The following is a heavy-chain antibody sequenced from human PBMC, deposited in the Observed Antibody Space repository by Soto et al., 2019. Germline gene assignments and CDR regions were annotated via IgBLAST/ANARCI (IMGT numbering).Heavy chain of an antibody. V-gene: IGHV3-48*01. J-gene: IGHJ3*02. Sequence: GESLKISCAASGYTFSSYSMNWVRQAPGKGLEWVSYISSSSSTIYYVDSVKGRFTISRDNAKNSLYLQMNSLRAEDTAVYYCAGGGSGYAFDIWGQGTMVTVSS. CDR1: GYTFSSYS. D-gene: IGHD6-19*01. CDR3: AGGGSGYAFDI. CDR2: ISSSSSTI.